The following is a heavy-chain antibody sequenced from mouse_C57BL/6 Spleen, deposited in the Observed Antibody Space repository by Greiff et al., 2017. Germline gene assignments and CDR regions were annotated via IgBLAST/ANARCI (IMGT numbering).Heavy chain of an antibody. V-gene: IGHV1-82*01. CDR3: AGDYDDDAFDY. CDR2: IYPGDGDT. CDR1: GYAFSSSW. Sequence: VQLQQSGPELVKPGASVKLSCKASGYAFSSSWMNWVKQRPGKGLEWIGRIYPGDGDTNYNGKFKGKATLTADKSSSTAYMQLSSLTSEDSAVYFCAGDYDDDAFDYWGQGTTLTVSS. J-gene: IGHJ2*01. D-gene: IGHD2-4*01.